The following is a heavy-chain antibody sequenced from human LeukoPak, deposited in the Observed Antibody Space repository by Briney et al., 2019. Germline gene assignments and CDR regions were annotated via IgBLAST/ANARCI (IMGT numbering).Heavy chain of an antibody. V-gene: IGHV3-74*01. Sequence: GGSLRLSCAASGFTLSIYWMHWVRQAPGKGLVWVSSINSDGSSTSYADSVKGRFTISRDSAKNTVYLQMNTLRAEDTAVCYCASLDYWGQGTLVTVSS. J-gene: IGHJ4*02. CDR3: ASLDY. CDR1: GFTLSIYW. CDR2: INSDGSST.